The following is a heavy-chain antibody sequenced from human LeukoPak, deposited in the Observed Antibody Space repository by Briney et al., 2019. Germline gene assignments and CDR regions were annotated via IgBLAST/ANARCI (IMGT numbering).Heavy chain of an antibody. CDR2: IRYDGSIK. J-gene: IGHJ4*02. CDR3: AKDVNTGGDYFDY. V-gene: IGHV3-30*02. Sequence: GGSLRLSCAASGFIFRNSGVHWVRQALGKGLEWVAFIRYDGSIKYYADSVNGRFTISRDNSKNTLYLQMNSLRAEDTAVYYCAKDVNTGGDYFDYWGQGTLVTASS. CDR1: GFIFRNSG. D-gene: IGHD1-14*01.